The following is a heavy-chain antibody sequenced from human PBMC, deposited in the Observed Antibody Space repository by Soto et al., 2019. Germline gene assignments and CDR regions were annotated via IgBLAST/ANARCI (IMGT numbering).Heavy chain of an antibody. CDR2: IEHNGNN. V-gene: IGHV4-34*01. J-gene: IGHJ4*02. Sequence: SETLSLTCAVSGGTFSGYFWSWVRQPPGKGLEWIGEIEHNGNNNINPSLKSRVTISVDTSKDRISLNLRSVTGADTAVYYCARDFRYFPYWGQGTLVTVSS. D-gene: IGHD3-10*01. CDR1: GGTFSGYF. CDR3: ARDFRYFPY.